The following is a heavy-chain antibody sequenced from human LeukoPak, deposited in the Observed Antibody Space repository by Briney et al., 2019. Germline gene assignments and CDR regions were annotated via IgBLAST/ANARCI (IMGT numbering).Heavy chain of an antibody. CDR3: AVGYYEFDY. CDR2: IHYTATT. Sequence: SETLSLTCTISGGSISSSRYYWAWIRQPPGKGLEWIGTIHYTATTYYDPSLKSRVTISVDRSKNQFSLKLSSVTAADAAVYYCAVGYYEFDYWGQGTLVTVSS. D-gene: IGHD2/OR15-2a*01. V-gene: IGHV4-39*07. J-gene: IGHJ4*02. CDR1: GGSISSSRYY.